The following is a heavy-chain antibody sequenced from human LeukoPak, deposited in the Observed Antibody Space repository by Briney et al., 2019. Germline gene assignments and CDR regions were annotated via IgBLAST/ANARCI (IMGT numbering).Heavy chain of an antibody. V-gene: IGHV4-59*12. D-gene: IGHD3-3*01. J-gene: IGHJ5*02. CDR1: GGSISSYY. CDR2: IYYSGST. Sequence: PSETLSLTCTVSGGSISSYYWSWIRQPPGKGLEWIGYIYYSGSTNYNPSLKSRVTISVDTSKNQFSLKLSSVTAADTAVYYCASAIFGVVTSAFDPWGQGTLVTVSS. CDR3: ASAIFGVVTSAFDP.